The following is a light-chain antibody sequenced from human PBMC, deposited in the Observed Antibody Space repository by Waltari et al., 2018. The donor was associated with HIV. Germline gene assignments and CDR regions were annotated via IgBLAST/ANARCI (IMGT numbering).Light chain of an antibody. CDR3: VLYMGSGLWV. V-gene: IGLV8-61*01. CDR1: SGSVSTSYS. CDR2: STN. Sequence: QTVVTQEPSFSASPGGTVTLTCGLSSGSVSTSYSPSWYQQTPGQAPRTLIHSTNTRSSGVPDRFSGSIVGNKAALTITGAQADDESDYYCVLYMGSGLWVFGGGTKLTVL. J-gene: IGLJ3*02.